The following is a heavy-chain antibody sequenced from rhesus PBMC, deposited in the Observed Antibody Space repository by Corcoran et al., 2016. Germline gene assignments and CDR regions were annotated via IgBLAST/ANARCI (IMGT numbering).Heavy chain of an antibody. CDR3: ARSCCSGGVCYAFVGVY. CDR1: GFSISTSGMG. J-gene: IGHJ4*01. CDR2: IYWDNNK. V-gene: IGHV2-174*01. Sequence: QVTLKESGPALVKPTQTLTLTCTFSGFSISTSGMGVGWIRHPPGKALEWLALIYWDNNKYDSTTRQSRHTSAKHTAKNQVVHTMTNMDPVDTATYYCARSCCSGGVCYAFVGVYWGQGVLVTVSS. D-gene: IGHD2-8*01.